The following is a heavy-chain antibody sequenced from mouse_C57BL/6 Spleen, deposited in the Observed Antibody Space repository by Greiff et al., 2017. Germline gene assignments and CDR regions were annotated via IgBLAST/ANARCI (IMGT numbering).Heavy chain of an antibody. CDR3: VRQGGGYYLYYYAMDD. J-gene: IGHJ4*01. CDR2: IRSKSNNYAT. V-gene: IGHV10-1*01. D-gene: IGHD2-3*01. CDR1: GFSFNTYA. Sequence: EVKLVESGGGLVQPKGSLKLSCAASGFSFNTYAMNWVRQAPGKGLEWVARIRSKSNNYATYYADSVKDRFTISRDDSESMLYLQMNDLNTEDTAMYYCVRQGGGYYLYYYAMDDWGQGTSVTVSS.